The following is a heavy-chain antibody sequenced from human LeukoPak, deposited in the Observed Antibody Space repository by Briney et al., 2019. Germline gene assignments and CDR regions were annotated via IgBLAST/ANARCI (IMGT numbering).Heavy chain of an antibody. J-gene: IGHJ4*02. D-gene: IGHD3-10*01. CDR3: ARSAYYYGSGSLDY. CDR2: IYHTGNI. Sequence: SETLSLTCAVSGASITSYYWTWIRQPPGKGLEWIGYIYHTGNIKYNPSLNSRVTISIDASKNQFSLKLSSVTAADTAVYYCARSAYYYGSGSLDYWGQGTLVTVSS. V-gene: IGHV4-59*01. CDR1: GASITSYY.